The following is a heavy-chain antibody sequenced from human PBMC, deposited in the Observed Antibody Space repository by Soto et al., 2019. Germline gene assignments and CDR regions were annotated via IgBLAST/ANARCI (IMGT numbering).Heavy chain of an antibody. D-gene: IGHD6-6*01. CDR2: ISGSDDST. V-gene: IGHV3-23*01. J-gene: IGHJ4*02. CDR1: GFTFSSYA. CDR3: AKRSSSSTFDY. Sequence: PGGSLRLSCAASGFTFSSYAMSWVRQAPGKGLEWVLVISGSDDSTYYADSVKGRFTISRDNSKNTLYLQMNSLRAEDTAVYYCAKRSSSSTFDYWGQGTLVTVSS.